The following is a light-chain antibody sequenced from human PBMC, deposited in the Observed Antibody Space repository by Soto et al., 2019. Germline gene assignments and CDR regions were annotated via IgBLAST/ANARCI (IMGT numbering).Light chain of an antibody. Sequence: EIVLTQSPGTLSLSPGERVTLSCRASQTISSRYLAWYQQKPGQAPRLLIYAASYRATGIPDRFGGGGSGRDFTLTIDGLEPEDFAIYYCQQYGGSPLFTFGQGTRLEIK. CDR2: AAS. V-gene: IGKV3-20*01. CDR1: QTISSRY. CDR3: QQYGGSPLFT. J-gene: IGKJ5*01.